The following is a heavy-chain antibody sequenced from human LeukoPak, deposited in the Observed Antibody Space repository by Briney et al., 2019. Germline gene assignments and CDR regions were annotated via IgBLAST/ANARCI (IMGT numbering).Heavy chain of an antibody. J-gene: IGHJ4*02. CDR1: GFTFSSYA. CDR2: ISGSGGTT. CDR3: AKSTSGYFSGTDY. Sequence: PGGSLRLSCAASGFTFSSYAMSWVRQAPGKGLEWVSAISGSGGTTYYADSLKGRFTISRDNSKNTLYLQMNSLRAEDTAVYYCAKSTSGYFSGTDYWGQGTLVTVSS. D-gene: IGHD3-22*01. V-gene: IGHV3-23*01.